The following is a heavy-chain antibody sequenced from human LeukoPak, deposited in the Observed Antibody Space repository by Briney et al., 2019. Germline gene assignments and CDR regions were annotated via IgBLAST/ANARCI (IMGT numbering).Heavy chain of an antibody. D-gene: IGHD3-22*01. CDR3: ARARRDYYDSSGPPDY. CDR2: ISSSSSYI. V-gene: IGHV3-21*01. CDR1: GFTFSSFA. J-gene: IGHJ4*02. Sequence: GGSLRLSCVASGFTFSSFAMSWVRQAPGKGLEWVSSISSSSSYIYYADSVKGRFTISRDNAKNSLYLQMNSLRAEDTAVYYCARARRDYYDSSGPPDYWGQGTLVTVSS.